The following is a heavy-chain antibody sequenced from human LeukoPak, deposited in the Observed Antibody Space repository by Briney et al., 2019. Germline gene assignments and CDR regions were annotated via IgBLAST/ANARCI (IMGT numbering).Heavy chain of an antibody. CDR3: ATSRDGYNKFDY. D-gene: IGHD5-24*01. V-gene: IGHV4-4*02. Sequence: PSETPSLTCAVSGGSISSSNWWSWVRQPPGKGLEWIGEIYHNGNTNYNPSLKSRVTISVDKSKNQFSLKLRSVTAADTAVYYCATSRDGYNKFDYWGQGTLVTVSS. CDR1: GGSISSSNW. CDR2: IYHNGNT. J-gene: IGHJ4*02.